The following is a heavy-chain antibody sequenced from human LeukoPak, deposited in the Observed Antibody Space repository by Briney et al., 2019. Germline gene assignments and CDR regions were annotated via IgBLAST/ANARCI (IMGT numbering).Heavy chain of an antibody. CDR1: GGTFSSYA. CDR3: ASSLSGGYSYFDY. D-gene: IGHD3-22*01. CDR2: IIPILGIA. Sequence: SVKVSCKASGGTFSSYAISWVRQAPGQGLEWVGRIIPILGIANYAQKFQGRVTITAGKSTSTAYMELSSLRSEDTAVYYCASSLSGGYSYFDYWGQGTLVTVSS. J-gene: IGHJ4*02. V-gene: IGHV1-69*04.